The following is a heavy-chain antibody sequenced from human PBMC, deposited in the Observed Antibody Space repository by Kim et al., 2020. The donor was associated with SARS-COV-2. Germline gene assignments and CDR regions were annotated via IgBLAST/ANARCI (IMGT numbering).Heavy chain of an antibody. CDR1: GFTFSSYD. V-gene: IGHV3-13*01. J-gene: IGHJ6*02. D-gene: IGHD2-21*02. Sequence: GGSLRLSCAASGFTFSSYDMHWVRQATGKSLEWVSAIGTAGDTYYPGSVKGRFTISRENAKNSLYLQMNSLRARDTAVYYCARAGGNSYYYYGMDVWGQGTTVTVSS. CDR2: IGTAGDT. CDR3: ARAGGNSYYYYGMDV.